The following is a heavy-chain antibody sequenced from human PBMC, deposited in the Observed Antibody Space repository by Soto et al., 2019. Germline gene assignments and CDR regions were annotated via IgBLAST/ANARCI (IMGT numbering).Heavy chain of an antibody. J-gene: IGHJ4*02. CDR1: GFTFSTYA. Sequence: EAQLLESGGGLVQPGGSLRLSCAASGFTFSTYAMSWVRQAPGKGLEWVSSISDSGDSTYYADSVKGRFTISRDNSKNTLYLQMNSLRVEDTAVYYCAKDGQFDWLSVFWGQGTLVTVSS. V-gene: IGHV3-23*01. CDR3: AKDGQFDWLSVF. CDR2: ISDSGDST. D-gene: IGHD3-9*01.